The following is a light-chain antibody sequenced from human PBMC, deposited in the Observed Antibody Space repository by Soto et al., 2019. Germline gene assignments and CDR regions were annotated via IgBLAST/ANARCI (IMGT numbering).Light chain of an antibody. CDR3: QQYNTWLWT. Sequence: EVVMTQSPATLSVSPGERATLSCRASQNVNANLAWYQQKPGQAPRLLIHGASTRATGIPARFSGSGFGTEFILPVSGLQSEDFAVYYCQQYNTWLWTFGQGTKVEGK. CDR1: QNVNAN. J-gene: IGKJ1*01. CDR2: GAS. V-gene: IGKV3-15*01.